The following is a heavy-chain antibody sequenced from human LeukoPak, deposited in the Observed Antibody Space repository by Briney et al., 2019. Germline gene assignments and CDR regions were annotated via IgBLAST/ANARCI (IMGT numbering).Heavy chain of an antibody. D-gene: IGHD2-15*01. V-gene: IGHV4-59*01. J-gene: IGHJ6*03. CDR3: ARGTVAVAATLPYYYYYYMDV. Sequence: SETLSLTCTVSGGSINSYYWSWIRQPPGKGLDWIGDIYYSGSTNYNPSLKSRVTISVDTSKNQFSLKLSSVTAADTAVYYCARGTVAVAATLPYYYYYYMDVWGKGTTVTVSS. CDR1: GGSINSYY. CDR2: IYYSGST.